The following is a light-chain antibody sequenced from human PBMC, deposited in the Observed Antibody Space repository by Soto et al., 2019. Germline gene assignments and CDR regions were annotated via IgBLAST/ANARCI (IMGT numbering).Light chain of an antibody. J-gene: IGLJ1*01. V-gene: IGLV1-40*01. CDR2: GNS. CDR1: SSNIGAGYD. CDR3: QSYDSSLSVLYV. Sequence: QSVLTRPPSVSGAAGQGVTISCTGSSSNIGAGYDVHWYQQLPGTAPKLLIYGNSNRPSGVPDRFSGSKSGTSASLAITGLQAEDEADYYCQSYDSSLSVLYVFGTGTKVTVL.